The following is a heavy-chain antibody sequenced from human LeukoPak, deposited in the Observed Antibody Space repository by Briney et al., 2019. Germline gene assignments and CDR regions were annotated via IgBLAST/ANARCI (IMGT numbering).Heavy chain of an antibody. Sequence: GGSLRLSCAASGFTFDDYAMHWVRQAPGKGLEGVSGISWNSGSIGYADSVKGRFTISRDNAKTSLYLQMNSLRAEDTALYYCAKVRGVIVANEYYFDYWGQGTLVTVSS. D-gene: IGHD3-10*01. CDR1: GFTFDDYA. CDR3: AKVRGVIVANEYYFDY. V-gene: IGHV3-9*01. J-gene: IGHJ4*02. CDR2: ISWNSGSI.